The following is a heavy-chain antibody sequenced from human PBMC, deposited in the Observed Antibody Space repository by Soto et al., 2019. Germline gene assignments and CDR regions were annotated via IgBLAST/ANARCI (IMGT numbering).Heavy chain of an antibody. CDR2: IYYSGST. CDR1: GGSISSYY. V-gene: IGHV4-59*01. CDR3: ARDRGYWGFDY. Sequence: SETLSLTCTVSGGSISSYYWSWIRQPPGKGLEWIGYIYYSGSTNYNPSLKSRVTISVDTSKNQFSLKLSSVTAADTAVYYCARDRGYWGFDYWGQGTLVTVSS. D-gene: IGHD3-10*01. J-gene: IGHJ4*02.